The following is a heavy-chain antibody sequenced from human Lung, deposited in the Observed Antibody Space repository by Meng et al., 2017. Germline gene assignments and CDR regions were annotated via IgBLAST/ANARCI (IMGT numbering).Heavy chain of an antibody. CDR1: GYTFTSYA. J-gene: IGHJ4*02. CDR3: ARGEGYCTNGVCSPGY. Sequence: QVQLVQSGAEVKKPGASVKVSCQASGYTFTSYAMHWVRQAPGQRLEWMGWINAGNGNTKYSQKFQGRVTITRDTSASTAYMELSSLRSEDTAVYYCARGEGYCTNGVCSPGYCGQGTLVTVSS. CDR2: INAGNGNT. V-gene: IGHV1-3*01. D-gene: IGHD2-8*01.